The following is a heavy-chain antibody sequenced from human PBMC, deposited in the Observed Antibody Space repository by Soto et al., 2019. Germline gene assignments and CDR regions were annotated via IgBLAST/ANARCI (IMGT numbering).Heavy chain of an antibody. CDR3: AREKTYYDILTGYYWFDP. V-gene: IGHV4-34*01. CDR1: GGSFSGYY. Sequence: SETLSLTCEVYGGSFSGYYWSWIRQPPGKGLEWIGEINHSGSTNYNPSLKSRVSISAYTSKNQFSLKLSSVTAADTAVCYCAREKTYYDILTGYYWFDPWGQGTLVTVSS. D-gene: IGHD3-9*01. CDR2: INHSGST. J-gene: IGHJ5*02.